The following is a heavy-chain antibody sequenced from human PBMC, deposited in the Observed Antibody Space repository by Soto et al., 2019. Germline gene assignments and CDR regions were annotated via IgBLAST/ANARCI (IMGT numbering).Heavy chain of an antibody. J-gene: IGHJ4*02. V-gene: IGHV4-38-2*02. D-gene: IGHD3-22*01. CDR1: GYSISSGYY. CDR2: IYHSGST. Sequence: SETLSLTCAVSGYSISSGYYWCWIRQPPGKGLEWVASIYHSGSTYYSPSLKSRVTISVDTSKNQFSLKLSSVTAADTAVYYCAIDADSSGYYYPFDYWGQGTLVTVSS. CDR3: AIDADSSGYYYPFDY.